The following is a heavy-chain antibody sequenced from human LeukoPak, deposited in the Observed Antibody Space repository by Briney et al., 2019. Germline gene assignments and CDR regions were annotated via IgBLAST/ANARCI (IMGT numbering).Heavy chain of an antibody. CDR3: ARDTYSSGWSESDY. V-gene: IGHV4-59*01. J-gene: IGHJ4*02. D-gene: IGHD6-19*01. Sequence: SETLSLTCTVSGGSISSYYWSWIRQPPGKGLEWIGYIYYSGSTNYNPSLKSRVTISVDTSKNQFSLKLSSVTAADTAVYYCARDTYSSGWSESDYWGQGTLVTVSS. CDR2: IYYSGST. CDR1: GGSISSYY.